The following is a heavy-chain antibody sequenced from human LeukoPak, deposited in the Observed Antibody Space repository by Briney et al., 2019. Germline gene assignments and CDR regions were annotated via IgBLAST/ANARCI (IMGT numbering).Heavy chain of an antibody. Sequence: GGSLRLSCAASGFTFSSYSMNWVRQAPGKGLEWVSSISSSSSYIYYVDSVKGRFTISRDNAKNSLYLQMNSLRAEDTAVYYCASGDSSGYYTACDYWGQGTLATVSS. J-gene: IGHJ4*02. CDR3: ASGDSSGYYTACDY. CDR1: GFTFSSYS. V-gene: IGHV3-21*01. CDR2: ISSSSSYI. D-gene: IGHD3-22*01.